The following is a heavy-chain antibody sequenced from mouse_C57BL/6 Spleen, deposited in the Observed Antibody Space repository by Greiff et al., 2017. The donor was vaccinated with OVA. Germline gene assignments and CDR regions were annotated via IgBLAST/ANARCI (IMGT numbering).Heavy chain of an antibody. D-gene: IGHD3-1*01. Sequence: QVQLQQSGPELVKPGASVKLSCKASGYTFTSYDINWVKQRPGQGLEWIGWIYPRDGSTKYTEKFKGKATLTVDTSSSTAYMELHSLTSEDSAVYVCARENGGYVDAYWGQGTLVTVSA. CDR3: ARENGGYVDAY. V-gene: IGHV1-85*01. CDR2: IYPRDGST. J-gene: IGHJ3*01. CDR1: GYTFTSYD.